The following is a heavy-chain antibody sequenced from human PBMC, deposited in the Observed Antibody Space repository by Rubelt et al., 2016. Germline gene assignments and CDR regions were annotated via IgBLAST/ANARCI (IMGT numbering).Heavy chain of an antibody. J-gene: IGHJ4*02. CDR3: ARSDIVATITDY. CDR1: GFTFSSYE. V-gene: IGHV3-48*03. CDR2: ISSSGSTI. D-gene: IGHD5-12*01. Sequence: EVQLVESGGGLVQPGGSLRLSCAASGFTFSSYEMNWVRQAPGKGLERVSYISSSGSTIYYADAVKGRFTNSRDNAKNSLYLQMNSLGAEDTAVYYCARSDIVATITDYWGQGTLVTVSS.